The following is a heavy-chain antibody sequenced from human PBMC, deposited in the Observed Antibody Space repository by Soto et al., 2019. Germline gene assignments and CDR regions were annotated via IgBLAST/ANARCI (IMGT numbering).Heavy chain of an antibody. D-gene: IGHD6-13*01. CDR2: ISYDGSNK. V-gene: IGHV3-30*18. Sequence: QVQLVESGGGVVQPGRSLRLSCAASGFTFSSYGMHWVRQAPGKGLEWVAVISYDGSNKYYADSVKGRFTISRDNSKNTLYLQMNSLRAEDTAVYYCAKDSSSSWYKNWYFDLLGRGTLVTVSS. J-gene: IGHJ2*01. CDR1: GFTFSSYG. CDR3: AKDSSSSWYKNWYFDL.